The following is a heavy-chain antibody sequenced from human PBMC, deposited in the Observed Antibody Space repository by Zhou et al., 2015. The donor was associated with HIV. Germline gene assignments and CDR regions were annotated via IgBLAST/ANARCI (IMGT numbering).Heavy chain of an antibody. CDR2: IIPIFGTA. CDR3: ASQEASMVRGVIWGDERGGTPNYYYGMDV. V-gene: IGHV1-69*01. J-gene: IGHJ6*02. D-gene: IGHD3-10*01. Sequence: LQAPGQGLEWMGGIIPIFGTANYAQKFQGRVTITADESTSTAYMELSSLRSEDTAVYYCASQEASMVRGVIWGDERGGTPNYYYGMDVWGQGTTVTVSS.